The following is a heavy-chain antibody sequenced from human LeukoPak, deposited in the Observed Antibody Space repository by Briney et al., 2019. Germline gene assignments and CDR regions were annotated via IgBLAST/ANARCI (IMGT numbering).Heavy chain of an antibody. CDR3: ARDPEEEYYYYGMDV. CDR1: GFTFSSYS. V-gene: IGHV3-21*01. Sequence: KSGGSLRLSCAASGFTFSSYSMNWVRQAPGKGLEWVSSISSSSYIYYADSVKGRFTISRDNAKNSLYLQMNSLRAEDTAVYYCARDPEEEYYYYGMDVWGQGTTVTVSS. J-gene: IGHJ6*02. CDR2: ISSSSYI.